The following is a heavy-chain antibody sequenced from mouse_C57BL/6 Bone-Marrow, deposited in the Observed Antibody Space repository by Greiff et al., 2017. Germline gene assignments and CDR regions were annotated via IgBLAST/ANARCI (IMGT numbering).Heavy chain of an antibody. V-gene: IGHV1-26*01. Sequence: VQLQQPGAELVKPGASVKISCKASGYTFTDYYMNWVKQSHGKSLEWIGDINPNNGGTSYNQKFKGKATLTVDKSSSTAYMELRSLTSEDSAVXYCAREEDYYGSSYDYWGQGTTLTVSS. J-gene: IGHJ2*01. CDR3: AREEDYYGSSYDY. D-gene: IGHD1-1*01. CDR2: INPNNGGT. CDR1: GYTFTDYY.